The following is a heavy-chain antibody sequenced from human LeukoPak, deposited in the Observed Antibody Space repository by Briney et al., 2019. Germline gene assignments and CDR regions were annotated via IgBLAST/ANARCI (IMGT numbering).Heavy chain of an antibody. CDR3: ARDRYSGSYPEDAFDV. D-gene: IGHD1-26*01. V-gene: IGHV3-48*02. J-gene: IGHJ3*01. CDR2: ISSSSTTI. CDR1: GFTFSSYW. Sequence: PGGSLRLSCAASGFTFSSYWMTWVRQAPGRGLEWVSYISSSSTTIYYADSVKGRFTMSRDNAKNSLYLQVNSLRDEDTAVYYCARDRYSGSYPEDAFDVWGQGTMVTVSS.